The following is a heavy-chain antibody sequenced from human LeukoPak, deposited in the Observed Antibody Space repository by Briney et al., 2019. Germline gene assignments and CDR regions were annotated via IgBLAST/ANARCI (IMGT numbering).Heavy chain of an antibody. CDR2: IFHSGTT. CDR3: ARGDSSSWYKKDNTWFDP. Sequence: SETLSLTCTVTGDSISSGYYWGWLRQSPGKGLEWIGNIFHSGTTYYNPSLKSRVIISVDTSKNRFSLTLSFVTATDTAIYYCARGDSSSWYKKDNTWFDPWGQGTLVSVSS. D-gene: IGHD2-2*01. J-gene: IGHJ5*02. CDR1: GDSISSGYY. V-gene: IGHV4-38-2*02.